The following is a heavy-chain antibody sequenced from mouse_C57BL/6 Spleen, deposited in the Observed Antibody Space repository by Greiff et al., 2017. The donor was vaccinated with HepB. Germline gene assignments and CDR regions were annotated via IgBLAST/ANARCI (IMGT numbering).Heavy chain of an antibody. V-gene: IGHV1-66*01. CDR1: GYSFTSYY. Sequence: VQLVESGPELVKPGASVKISCKASGYSFTSYYIHWVKQRPGQGLEWIGWIYPGSGNTKYNEKFKGKATLTADTSSSTAYMQLSSLTSEDSAVYYCARGDGYSWFAYWGQGTLVTVSA. J-gene: IGHJ3*01. CDR3: ARGDGYSWFAY. D-gene: IGHD2-3*01. CDR2: IYPGSGNT.